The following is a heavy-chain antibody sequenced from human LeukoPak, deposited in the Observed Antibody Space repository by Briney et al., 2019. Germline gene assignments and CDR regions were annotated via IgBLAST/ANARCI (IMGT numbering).Heavy chain of an antibody. CDR1: GGSISSYY. D-gene: IGHD6-13*01. CDR3: ASAYSSSGGDAFDI. Sequence: SETLSLTCTVSGGSISSYYWSWIRQPPGKGLEWIGYIYYSGSTNYNPSLKSRVTISVDTSKNQFSLKLSSVTAADTAVYYCASAYSSSGGDAFDIWGQGTMVTVSS. CDR2: IYYSGST. J-gene: IGHJ3*02. V-gene: IGHV4-59*01.